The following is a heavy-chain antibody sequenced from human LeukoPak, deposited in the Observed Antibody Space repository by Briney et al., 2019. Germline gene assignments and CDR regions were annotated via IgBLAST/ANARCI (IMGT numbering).Heavy chain of an antibody. D-gene: IGHD2-2*01. CDR2: ISYTGST. CDR3: ARTRLGFDP. V-gene: IGHV4-59*08. J-gene: IGHJ5*02. CDR1: GGSISSYC. Sequence: SETLSLTCTVSGGSISSYCWNWIRQPPGKGLEWIAYISYTGSTNYNPSLKSRVTISVDTSKNQFSLKLSSVTAADTAVYYCARTRLGFDPWGQGTLVTVSS.